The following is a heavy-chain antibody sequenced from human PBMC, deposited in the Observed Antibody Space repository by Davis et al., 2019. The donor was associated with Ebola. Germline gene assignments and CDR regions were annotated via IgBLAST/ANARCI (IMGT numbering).Heavy chain of an antibody. CDR3: ARGSVKMDS. D-gene: IGHD3-22*01. CDR1: GGPFSAYY. V-gene: IGHV4-34*01. J-gene: IGHJ4*02. Sequence: PGGSLRLFCAVNGGPFSAYYWTYIRQSPGMGLEWIGEINHSGISSYNPALKTRVRMSVDPSKNQFSLRLRSVTAADTAVYYCARGSVKMDSWGQGILVTVSS. CDR2: INHSGIS.